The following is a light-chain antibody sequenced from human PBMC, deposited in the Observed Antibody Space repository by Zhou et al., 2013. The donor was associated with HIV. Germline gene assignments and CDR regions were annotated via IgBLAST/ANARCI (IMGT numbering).Light chain of an antibody. CDR1: QDISTW. Sequence: DIQMTQSPSSLSASVGDRVTITCRASQDISTWLAWYQQKSEKAPKSLIYAAYSLETGVPSRFTGSGSGTDFRLTINSLQPEDFAIYYCQQAKSFPRTFGQGTRV. V-gene: IGKV1-12*01. CDR3: QQAKSFPRT. CDR2: AAY. J-gene: IGKJ1*01.